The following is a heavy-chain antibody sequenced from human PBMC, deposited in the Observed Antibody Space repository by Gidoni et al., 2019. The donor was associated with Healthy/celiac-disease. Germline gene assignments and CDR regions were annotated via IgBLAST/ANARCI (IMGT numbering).Heavy chain of an antibody. CDR2: IIPILGIA. Sequence: QQLQIPPAVKKPGYSVKVSCKASGGTFSSYAISWVRQAPGQGLEWMGRIIPILGIANYAQKFQGRVTITADKSTSTAYMELSSLRSEDTAVYYCAIAYCGGDCYYYYYGMDVWGQGTTVTVSS. D-gene: IGHD2-21*02. CDR3: AIAYCGGDCYYYYYGMDV. CDR1: GGTFSSYA. V-gene: IGHV1-69*09. J-gene: IGHJ6*02.